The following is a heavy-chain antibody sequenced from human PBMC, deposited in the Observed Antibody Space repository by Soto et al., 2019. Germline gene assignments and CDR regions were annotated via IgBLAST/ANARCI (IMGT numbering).Heavy chain of an antibody. CDR2: IYSGGST. J-gene: IGHJ3*01. D-gene: IGHD6-19*01. CDR3: AKSGGNGWFADAFDV. CDR1: GFIVSSYY. Sequence: PGGSLRLSCAGSGFIVSSYYMSWVRQAPGKGLEWISVIYSGGSTYYADSVKGRFTISRDNSENTRNLQLNSLRAEDTAVYYCAKSGGNGWFADAFDVWGQGTMVTVSS. V-gene: IGHV3-53*01.